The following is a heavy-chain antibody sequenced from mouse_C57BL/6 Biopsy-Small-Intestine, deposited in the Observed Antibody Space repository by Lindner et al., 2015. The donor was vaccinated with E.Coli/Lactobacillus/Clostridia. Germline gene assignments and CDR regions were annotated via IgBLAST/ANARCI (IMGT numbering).Heavy chain of an antibody. V-gene: IGHV1-82*01. J-gene: IGHJ4*01. Sequence: VQLQESGPELVKPGASVKISCKASGYAFSNSWMNWVKQRPGKGLEWIGRIYPGDGNTNYNGKFEGKATLTADKSSSTAYMQLSSLTSEDSAVYFCARCSYHSNQLLFHYAMDYWGQGTSVTVSS. CDR2: IYPGDGNT. D-gene: IGHD2-5*01. CDR1: GYAFSNSW. CDR3: ARCSYHSNQLLFHYAMDY.